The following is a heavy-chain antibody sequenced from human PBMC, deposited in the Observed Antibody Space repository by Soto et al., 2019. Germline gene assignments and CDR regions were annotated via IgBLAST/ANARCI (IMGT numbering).Heavy chain of an antibody. CDR2: ISSSSSYT. D-gene: IGHD6-13*01. J-gene: IGHJ4*02. Sequence: QVQLVESGGVLVKPGGSLRLSCAASGFTFSDYYMSWIRQAPGKGLEWVSYISSSSSYTNYADSVKGRFTISRDNAKNSLYLQMNSLRAEDTAVYYCAREGVGAAAGTSYDYWGQGTLVTVSS. CDR1: GFTFSDYY. V-gene: IGHV3-11*06. CDR3: AREGVGAAAGTSYDY.